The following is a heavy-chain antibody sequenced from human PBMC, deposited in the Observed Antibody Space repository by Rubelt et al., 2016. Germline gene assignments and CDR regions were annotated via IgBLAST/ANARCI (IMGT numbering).Heavy chain of an antibody. V-gene: IGHV4-39*07. J-gene: IGHJ4*02. D-gene: IGHD3-10*01. CDR1: GGSISSSSYY. CDR3: ARFGYGSGSYGY. Sequence: QESGPGLVKPSETLSLTCTVSGGSISSSSYYWGWIRQPPGKGLEWIGSIYYSGSTYYNPSLKSRVTISVDTSKNQFSLKLSSVTAADTAVYYCARFGYGSGSYGYWGQGTLVTVSS. CDR2: IYYSGST.